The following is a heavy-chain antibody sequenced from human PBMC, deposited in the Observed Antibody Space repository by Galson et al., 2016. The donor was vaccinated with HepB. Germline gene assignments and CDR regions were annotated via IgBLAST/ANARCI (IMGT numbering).Heavy chain of an antibody. CDR3: AKDNIGWTQTNWYFGL. CDR1: GFTFSSYA. V-gene: IGHV3-23*01. J-gene: IGHJ2*01. Sequence: SLRLSCAASGFTFSSYAMSWVRQAPGKGLEWVSGISGSGDTTYYADSVKGRFTISRDTSKNTLYLQMNSLRAADTAIYYCAKDNIGWTQTNWYFGLWGRGTPITVSS. CDR2: ISGSGDTT. D-gene: IGHD6-19*01.